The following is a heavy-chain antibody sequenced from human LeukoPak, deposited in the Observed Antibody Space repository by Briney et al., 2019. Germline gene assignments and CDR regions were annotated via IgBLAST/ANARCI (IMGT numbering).Heavy chain of an antibody. CDR3: ATWDDVYTDSYDRSAYYFDY. CDR1: GYTFTSYY. CDR2: INPNSGGT. Sequence: ASVKVSCKASGYTFTSYYMHWVRQAPGQGLEWMGWINPNSGGTNYAQKFQGRVTMTRDTSISTGYMELTRLRSDDTAVYYCATWDDVYTDSYDRSAYYFDYWGQGTLVTVSS. V-gene: IGHV1-2*02. J-gene: IGHJ4*02. D-gene: IGHD3-22*01.